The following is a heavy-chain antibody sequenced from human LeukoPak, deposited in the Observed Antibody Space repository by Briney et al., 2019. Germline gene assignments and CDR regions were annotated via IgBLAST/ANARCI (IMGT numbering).Heavy chain of an antibody. CDR2: IYYSGST. V-gene: IGHV4-39*07. J-gene: IGHJ4*02. Sequence: GSIYYSGSTYYNPSLKSRVTISVDTSKNQFSLKLSSVTAADTAVFYCARAKYSNGLYYFDYWGQGTLVTVSS. D-gene: IGHD6-19*01. CDR3: ARAKYSNGLYYFDY.